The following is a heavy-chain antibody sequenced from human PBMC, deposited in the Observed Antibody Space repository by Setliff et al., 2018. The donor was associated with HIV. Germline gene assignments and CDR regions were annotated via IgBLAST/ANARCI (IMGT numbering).Heavy chain of an antibody. V-gene: IGHV4-38-2*01. CDR1: GYSISSGYY. J-gene: IGHJ6*03. Sequence: SETLSLTCAVSGYSISSGYYWGWIRQPPGKGLEWIGSIYHSGSTYYNPSLKSRVTISVDTSKNHFSLKLTSVTAADTAVYYCARAGAIPSWAVSGLSYYYYMDVWGKGTTVTVSS. CDR3: ARAGAIPSWAVSGLSYYYYMDV. CDR2: IYHSGST. D-gene: IGHD6-19*01.